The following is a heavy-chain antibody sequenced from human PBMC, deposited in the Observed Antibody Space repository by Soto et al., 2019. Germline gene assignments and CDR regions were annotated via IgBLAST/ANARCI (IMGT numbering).Heavy chain of an antibody. CDR1: GFTFSSYA. V-gene: IGHV3-23*01. Sequence: EVQLLESGGGLVQPGGSLRLSCAASGFTFSSYAMSWVRQAPGKGLEWVSAISGSGGSTYYADSVKGRLTISRDNSKNTLYLQMNSLRAEDTAVYYCAKDLYYDFTYYYYYMDVWGKGTTVTVSS. CDR3: AKDLYYDFTYYYYYMDV. J-gene: IGHJ6*03. D-gene: IGHD3-3*01. CDR2: ISGSGGST.